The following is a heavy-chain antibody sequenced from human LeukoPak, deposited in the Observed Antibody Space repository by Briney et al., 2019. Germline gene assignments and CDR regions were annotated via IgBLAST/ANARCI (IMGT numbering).Heavy chain of an antibody. D-gene: IGHD3-22*01. CDR3: ARDRSGSSGYYSSFDY. J-gene: IGHJ4*02. V-gene: IGHV4-4*07. CDR2: LYTSGST. CDR1: GDSISSYY. Sequence: PSETLSLTCNVSGDSISSYYWSCIRHPARKGLEWIGRLYTSGSTNHNPSLKSRITMSVDTSKNQFSLKLSSVTAADTAVYYCARDRSGSSGYYSSFDYWGQGILVTVSS.